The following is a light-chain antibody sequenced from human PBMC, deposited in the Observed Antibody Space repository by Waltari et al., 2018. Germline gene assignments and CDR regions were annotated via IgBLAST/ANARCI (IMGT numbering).Light chain of an antibody. CDR1: SSDVGGYNY. V-gene: IGLV2-14*01. CDR3: SSYTSTSTSI. CDR2: DVS. Sequence: QSALTQPASVSGSPGQSITISCTGTSSDVGGYNYVSWYQQRPGKAPKLIIFDVSERPAGVSNRFSGSKSGNTASLTISGLQAEDEADYYCSSYTSTSTSIFGGGTQLTVL. J-gene: IGLJ2*01.